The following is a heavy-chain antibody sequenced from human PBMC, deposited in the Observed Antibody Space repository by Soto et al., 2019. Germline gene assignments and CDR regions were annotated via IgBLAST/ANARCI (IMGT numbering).Heavy chain of an antibody. J-gene: IGHJ4*02. D-gene: IGHD1-7*01. Sequence: PGGSLRLSCAASGFTFTNYRIHWVRQAPGKGLVWVARINSDGTRINYADSVKGRFTISRDNAKNTVFLQMNSLRDEDSAVYFCAGAGDWNYVQDFWGQGTLVTVSS. CDR1: GFTFTNYR. CDR2: INSDGTRI. V-gene: IGHV3-74*01. CDR3: AGAGDWNYVQDF.